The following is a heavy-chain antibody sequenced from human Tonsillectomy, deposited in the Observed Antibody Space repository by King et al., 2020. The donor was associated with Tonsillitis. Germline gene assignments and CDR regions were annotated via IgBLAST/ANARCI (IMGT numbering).Heavy chain of an antibody. CDR2: IYPGDSDT. V-gene: IGHV5-51*01. CDR1: GYSFTSYW. Sequence: VQLVESGAEVKKPGESLKISCKGSGYSFTSYWIGWVRQMPGKGLEWMGIIYPGDSDTRYSPSFQGQVTISADKSLSPAYLQWSSLKASDTAMYYFARNLSFHRLLYRDYGIDVWGQGTTVTVS. D-gene: IGHD3-3*01. CDR3: ARNLSFHRLLYRDYGIDV. J-gene: IGHJ6*02.